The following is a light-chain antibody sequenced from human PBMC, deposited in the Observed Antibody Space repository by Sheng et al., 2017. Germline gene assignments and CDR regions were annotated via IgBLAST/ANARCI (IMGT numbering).Light chain of an antibody. J-gene: IGKJ3*01. CDR1: QDIXNH. CDR2: EAS. CDR3: QQYEDLPPFK. Sequence: DIQLTQSPTSLSASEGDRVTITCQASQDIXNHLNWYQQKPGKAPKLLIYEASNLGTGVPSRFSGSGSGTDFRLVISSLQPEDIATYYCQQYEDLPPFKFGPGTKVDFK. V-gene: IGKV1-33*01.